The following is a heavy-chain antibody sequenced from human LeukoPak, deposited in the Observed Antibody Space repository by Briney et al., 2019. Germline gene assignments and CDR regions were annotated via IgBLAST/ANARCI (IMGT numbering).Heavy chain of an antibody. Sequence: GASVKVSCKASGYTFTSYYMHWVRQAPGQGLEWMGIINPSGGSTSYAQKFQGRVIMTRDTSTSTVYMELSSLRSEDTAVYYCARGYCSGGSCYSSDWYFDLWGRGTLVTVSS. CDR3: ARGYCSGGSCYSSDWYFDL. CDR1: GYTFTSYY. D-gene: IGHD2-15*01. J-gene: IGHJ2*01. V-gene: IGHV1-46*01. CDR2: INPSGGST.